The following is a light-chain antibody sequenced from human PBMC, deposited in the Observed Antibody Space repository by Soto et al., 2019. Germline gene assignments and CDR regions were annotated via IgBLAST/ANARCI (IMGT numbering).Light chain of an antibody. CDR2: GAS. CDR3: QQYGSSPWT. Sequence: EIVMTQSPATLSVSPGERATLSCRASQTVSSNLAWYQQKLGQAPRLLIYGASTRATGVPARFSGSGSGTDFTLTISRLEPEDFAVYYCQQYGSSPWTFGQGTRLEIK. V-gene: IGKV3-15*01. J-gene: IGKJ5*01. CDR1: QTVSSN.